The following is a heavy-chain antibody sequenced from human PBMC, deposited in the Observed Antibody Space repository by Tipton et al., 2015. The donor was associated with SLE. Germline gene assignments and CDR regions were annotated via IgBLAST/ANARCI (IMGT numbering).Heavy chain of an antibody. CDR2: MNQDGSEI. J-gene: IGHJ4*02. V-gene: IGHV3-7*03. CDR3: ARLVETIDY. CDR1: GFTFSSYA. D-gene: IGHD2-21*01. Sequence: SLRLSCAASGFTFSSYAMHWVRQAPGKGLEWVANMNQDGSEIYYVDSVKGRFTISRANAKNSLYLQMNSLRAEDTAMYYCARLVETIDYWGQGTLVTVSS.